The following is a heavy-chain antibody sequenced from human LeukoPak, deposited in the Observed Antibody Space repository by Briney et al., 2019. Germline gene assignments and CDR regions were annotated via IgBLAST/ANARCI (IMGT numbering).Heavy chain of an antibody. D-gene: IGHD2-21*02. CDR1: GYTFTSYG. CDR2: ISVYNGDT. CDR3: IVVVTAIPH. V-gene: IGHV1-18*01. J-gene: IGHJ4*02. Sequence: GASVKVSCKASGYTFTSYGINLVRQAPGQGLEWMGWISVYNGDTNYAQKLQGRVTMTTDTSTSTAYMELRNLTSDDTAVYYAIVVVTAIPHWGQGTPVTVSS.